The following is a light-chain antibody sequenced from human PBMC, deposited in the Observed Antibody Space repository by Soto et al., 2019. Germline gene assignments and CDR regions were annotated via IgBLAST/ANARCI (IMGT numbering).Light chain of an antibody. CDR3: QQSYSTWT. V-gene: IGKV1-39*01. Sequence: DIQMTQSPSSLSASVGYRVTITCRASQSISNYVNWYQQKPGKAPKLLIYAAAILQSGVPLRFSGSRSGTDFTLTISSLQPEDFASYYCQQSYSTWTFGQGTKVDIK. CDR1: QSISNY. J-gene: IGKJ1*01. CDR2: AAA.